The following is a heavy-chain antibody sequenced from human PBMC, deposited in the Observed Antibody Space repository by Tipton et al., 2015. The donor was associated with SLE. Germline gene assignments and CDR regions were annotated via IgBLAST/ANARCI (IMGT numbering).Heavy chain of an antibody. CDR2: IKPDGSEK. V-gene: IGHV3-7*01. D-gene: IGHD4-17*01. CDR3: ARGGDYGDYGYAFDI. Sequence: GSLRLSCAASKFTFSSYWMSWVRQAPGKGLEWVANIKPDGSEKYYVDSVKGRLTISRDNTKNSLYLQMSSLRAEDTAVYYCARGGDYGDYGYAFDIWGQGTMVTVSS. CDR1: KFTFSSYW. J-gene: IGHJ3*02.